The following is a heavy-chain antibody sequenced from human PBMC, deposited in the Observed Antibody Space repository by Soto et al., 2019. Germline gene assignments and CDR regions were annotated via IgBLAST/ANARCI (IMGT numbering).Heavy chain of an antibody. J-gene: IGHJ4*02. CDR3: AKGLINGRWYAED. V-gene: IGHV3-23*01. CDR1: GFTFSNCV. Sequence: EVHLLESGGGLVHPGESLRLSCGASGFTFSNCVMTWVRQAPGKGLEGVSCITDSGTGTYYADSVKGRFTISRDNSKNTMYLQRNNLRAEDTGYYYCAKGLINGRWYAEDWGQGTLVTVSS. D-gene: IGHD6-13*01. CDR2: ITDSGTGT.